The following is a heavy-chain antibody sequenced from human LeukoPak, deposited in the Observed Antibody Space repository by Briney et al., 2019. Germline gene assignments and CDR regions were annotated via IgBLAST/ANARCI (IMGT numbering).Heavy chain of an antibody. V-gene: IGHV3-30*18. CDR2: ISYDGTDK. D-gene: IGHD6-19*01. Sequence: GRSLRLSCAASGFTFSVYGMYWVRQPPGKGLEWAALISYDGTDKYHVDSVKGRFTISRDNSNNTLYLQMNSLRPDDTAVYYCAKAGYSSGWTRYYGMDVWGQGTTVAVSS. J-gene: IGHJ6*02. CDR3: AKAGYSSGWTRYYGMDV. CDR1: GFTFSVYG.